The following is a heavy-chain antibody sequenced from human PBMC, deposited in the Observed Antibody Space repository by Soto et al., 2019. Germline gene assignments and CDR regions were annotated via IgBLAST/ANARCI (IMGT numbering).Heavy chain of an antibody. CDR3: ARDSKEGWSGYDSGGYYYYYGMDV. CDR1: GGSISSYY. V-gene: IGHV4-59*01. J-gene: IGHJ6*02. Sequence: SETLSLTCTVSGGSISSYYWSWIRQPPGKGLEWIGYIYYSGSTNYNPSLKSRVTISVDTSKNQFSLKLSSVTAADTAVYYCARDSKEGWSGYDSGGYYYYYGMDVWGQGTTVTVSS. CDR2: IYYSGST. D-gene: IGHD5-12*01.